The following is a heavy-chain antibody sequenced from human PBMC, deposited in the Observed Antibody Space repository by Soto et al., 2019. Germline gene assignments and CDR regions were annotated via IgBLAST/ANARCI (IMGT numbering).Heavy chain of an antibody. CDR1: GGTFNNYA. J-gene: IGHJ5*02. D-gene: IGHD6-19*01. V-gene: IGHV1-69*06. Sequence: SVKVSCKASGGTFNNYAVGWVRQAPGQGLEWMGGIIPIFGSANYAPQFQGQVTISADKSISTAYLQWSSLKASDTAMYYCATAYTSGWFPCAQGTLVTVSS. CDR3: ATAYTSGWFP. CDR2: IIPIFGSA.